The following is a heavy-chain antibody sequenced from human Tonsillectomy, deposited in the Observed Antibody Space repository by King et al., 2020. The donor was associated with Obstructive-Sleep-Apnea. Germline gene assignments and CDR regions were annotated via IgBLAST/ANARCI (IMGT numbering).Heavy chain of an antibody. D-gene: IGHD6-13*01. Sequence: RLQLQESGPGLVKPSETLSLTCTVSGGSLCRISYYWGWIRQPPEKGLEWIGNIYYSGNTYYNPSLKTRGTISLDTSKNQFSLKLSSVTAADTAVYYCAKYSSSWYWVDYWGQGTLVTVSS. CDR1: GGSLCRISYY. CDR3: AKYSSSWYWVDY. CDR2: IYYSGNT. J-gene: IGHJ4*02. V-gene: IGHV4-39*06.